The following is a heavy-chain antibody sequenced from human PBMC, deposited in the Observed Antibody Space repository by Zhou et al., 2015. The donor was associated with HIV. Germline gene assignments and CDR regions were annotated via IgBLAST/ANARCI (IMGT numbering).Heavy chain of an antibody. V-gene: IGHV1-69*01. J-gene: IGHJ6*02. CDR2: ITPIFGNN. Sequence: QVKLVQSGAAVKKTGSSVKVSCKASGGTFSSYAISWVRQAPGQGLEWLGGITPIFGNNTLRTEVPGQSHNYRGELTSTAYIELTRLRTEDTAIYYCARVDRAEQGYKGADYYYFGMDVWGQGTTVTVSS. CDR3: ARVDRAEQGYKGADYYYFGMDV. CDR1: GGTFSSYA. D-gene: IGHD5-24*01.